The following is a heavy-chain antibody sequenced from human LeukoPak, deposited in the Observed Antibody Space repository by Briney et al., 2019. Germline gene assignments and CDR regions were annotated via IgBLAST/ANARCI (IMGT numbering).Heavy chain of an antibody. CDR3: ARLWRGNYLNFDY. Sequence: SETLSLTCTVSGGSISSSNYYWGWIRQPPGKGLEWIGSIYYSGSTYYNPSLKSRVTISVDTSKNQFSLKLSSVTAADTAVYYGARLWRGNYLNFDYWGQGTLVTVSS. D-gene: IGHD1-26*01. CDR1: GGSISSSNYY. CDR2: IYYSGST. V-gene: IGHV4-39*01. J-gene: IGHJ4*02.